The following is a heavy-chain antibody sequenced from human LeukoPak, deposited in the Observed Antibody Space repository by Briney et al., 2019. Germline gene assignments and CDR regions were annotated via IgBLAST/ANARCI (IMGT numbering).Heavy chain of an antibody. CDR1: GYTFTSYY. V-gene: IGHV1-46*01. Sequence: ASVKVSCKASGYTFTSYYMQWVRQAPGHGLEWMGLIHPSGGSTSYAQKLQGRVTMTRDTSTSTVYMELSSLRSDDTAVYYCARWRKTSWEKFDYWGQGTLVTVSS. D-gene: IGHD2-2*01. CDR2: IHPSGGST. J-gene: IGHJ4*02. CDR3: ARWRKTSWEKFDY.